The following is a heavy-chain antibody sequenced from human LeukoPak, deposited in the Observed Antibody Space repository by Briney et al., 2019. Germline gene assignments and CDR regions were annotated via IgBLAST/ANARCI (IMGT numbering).Heavy chain of an antibody. Sequence: GGSLRLSCAASGFSSYGMHWVRQAPGKGLEWVAVIWYDESNKYYADSVKGRFTISRDNSRNTLYLQMNSLRAEDTAVYYCARDTRIKQLVGNDYWGQGTLVTVSS. D-gene: IGHD6-13*01. CDR3: ARDTRIKQLVGNDY. J-gene: IGHJ4*02. CDR1: GFSSYG. CDR2: IWYDESNK. V-gene: IGHV3-33*01.